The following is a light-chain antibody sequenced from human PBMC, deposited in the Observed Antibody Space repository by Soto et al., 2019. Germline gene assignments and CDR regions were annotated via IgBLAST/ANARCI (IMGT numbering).Light chain of an antibody. CDR3: CSHAVGSTYV. CDR1: SSDVGSHNL. Sequence: QSVLTQPASVSGSPGQSITISCTGTSSDVGSHNLVSWYQHYPGKAPKLVIFEASKRPSGVSNRFSGSKSGSTASLTISGLQAEDEAEYDCCSHAVGSTYVFGTGTKLTVL. J-gene: IGLJ1*01. CDR2: EAS. V-gene: IGLV2-23*01.